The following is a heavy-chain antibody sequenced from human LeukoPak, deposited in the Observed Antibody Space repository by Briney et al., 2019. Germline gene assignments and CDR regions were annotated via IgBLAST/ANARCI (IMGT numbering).Heavy chain of an antibody. Sequence: GGSLRLSCAASGFTFSDYFMTWIRQAPGKGLEWVSYISSSSTNTNYADSVKGRLTISRDNAKNSLSLQMNSLRAEDTAVYYCARGIPKTYCTSTSCYVNWFDPWGQGTLVIVSS. J-gene: IGHJ5*02. CDR3: ARGIPKTYCTSTSCYVNWFDP. V-gene: IGHV3-11*06. D-gene: IGHD2-2*01. CDR1: GFTFSDYF. CDR2: ISSSSTNT.